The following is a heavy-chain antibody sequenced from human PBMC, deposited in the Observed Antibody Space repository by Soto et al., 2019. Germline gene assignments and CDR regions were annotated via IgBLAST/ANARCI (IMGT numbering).Heavy chain of an antibody. CDR1: GFIFRDYA. CDR2: ISRDGSHK. CDR3: AKEISDYYDSSHNLDS. D-gene: IGHD3-22*01. J-gene: IGHJ4*02. Sequence: GGSLRLSCAASGFIFRDYAIHWVRQAPGKGLEWVAVISRDGSHKYYLDSVKGRFTISRDNSKNTLYLHMNTLRAEDTAVYYCAKEISDYYDSSHNLDSWGQGTLVTGSS. V-gene: IGHV3-30*04.